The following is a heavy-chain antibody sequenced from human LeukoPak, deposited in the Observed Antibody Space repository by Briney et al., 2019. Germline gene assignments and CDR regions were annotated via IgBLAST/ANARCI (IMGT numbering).Heavy chain of an antibody. D-gene: IGHD2-15*01. CDR3: ALQSGGQLLPNNWFDP. J-gene: IGHJ5*02. CDR1: GYTFTGYY. CDR2: INPNSGGT. V-gene: IGHV1-2*02. Sequence: ASVKVSCKASGYTFTGYYVHWVRQAPGQGLEWMGWINPNSGGTNYAQKFQGRVTMTRDTSISTAYMELSRLRSDDTAVYYCALQSGGQLLPNNWFDPWGQGTLVTVSS.